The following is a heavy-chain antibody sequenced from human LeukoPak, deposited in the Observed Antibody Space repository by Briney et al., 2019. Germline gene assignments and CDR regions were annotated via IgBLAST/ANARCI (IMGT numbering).Heavy chain of an antibody. CDR1: GSRFTSYW. CDR3: ARPSMVRGVISQFDY. Sequence: RGESLKISCQGSGSRFTSYWIGWVRQLPGKGLEWMGIIYPGDSDTRYSPSFQGQVTISANKSISTACLQWSSLKGSDTAMYYCARPSMVRGVISQFDYWGQGTLVTVSS. D-gene: IGHD3-10*01. V-gene: IGHV5-51*01. CDR2: IYPGDSDT. J-gene: IGHJ4*02.